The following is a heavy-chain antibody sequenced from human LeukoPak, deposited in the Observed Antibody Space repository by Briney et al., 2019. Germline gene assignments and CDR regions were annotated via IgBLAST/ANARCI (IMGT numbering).Heavy chain of an antibody. CDR3: ARGVGYSGYDWMYYFQH. Sequence: GGSLRLSCAASGFTFSSYAMSWVRQAPGKGLEWVSAISGSGGSTYYADSVKGRFTISRDNAKNSLYLQMNSLRAEDTAVYYCARGVGYSGYDWMYYFQHWGQGTLVTVSS. V-gene: IGHV3-23*01. CDR2: ISGSGGST. CDR1: GFTFSSYA. J-gene: IGHJ1*01. D-gene: IGHD5-12*01.